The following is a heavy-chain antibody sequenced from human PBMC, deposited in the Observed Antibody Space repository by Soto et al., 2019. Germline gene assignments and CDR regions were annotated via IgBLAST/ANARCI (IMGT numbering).Heavy chain of an antibody. CDR1: GFVFRGAG. CDR2: IWYDGSNT. D-gene: IGHD4-17*01. CDR3: ARVPGYGGKGPCDY. Sequence: PGGSVRLSCAAAGFVFRGAGMVWVRQAPGKGLDWVALIWYDGSNTDYADSVKGRFTISRDNSKNTLFLQMNSLRAEDTAIYYCARVPGYGGKGPCDYWGQGTLVTVSS. J-gene: IGHJ4*02. V-gene: IGHV3-33*01.